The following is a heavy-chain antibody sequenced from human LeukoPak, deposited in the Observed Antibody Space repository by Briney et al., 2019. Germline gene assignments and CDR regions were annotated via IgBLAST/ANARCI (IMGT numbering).Heavy chain of an antibody. Sequence: GESLMISGKGSGYDFTTYWIGWVRQMPGKGLEWMGIIYPGDSDTRYSQTFQCQFTISADKSINTAYLQWSSLKASVSAMYYCARHRSAAGGDGRRLEYWGQGTLVTVSS. CDR2: IYPGDSDT. CDR1: GYDFTTYW. J-gene: IGHJ4*02. CDR3: ARHRSAAGGDGRRLEY. V-gene: IGHV5-51*01. D-gene: IGHD2-21*02.